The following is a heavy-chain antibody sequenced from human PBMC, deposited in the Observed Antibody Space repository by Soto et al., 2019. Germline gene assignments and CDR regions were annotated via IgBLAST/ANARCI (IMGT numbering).Heavy chain of an antibody. D-gene: IGHD3-3*01. CDR1: GFTFSSYA. Sequence: EVQLLESGGGLVQPGGSLRLSCAASGFTFSSYAMSWVRQAPGKRLEWVSAISGSGGSTYYADSVKGRFTISRDNSKNTLYLQMNSLRAEDTAVYYCAKDRRAYYDFWSGYVPHNWGQGTLVTVSS. CDR3: AKDRRAYYDFWSGYVPHN. CDR2: ISGSGGST. J-gene: IGHJ4*02. V-gene: IGHV3-23*01.